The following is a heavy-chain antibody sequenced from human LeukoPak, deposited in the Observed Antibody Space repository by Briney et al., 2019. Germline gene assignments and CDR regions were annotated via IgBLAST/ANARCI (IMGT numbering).Heavy chain of an antibody. CDR2: ISSSRNII. J-gene: IGHJ5*02. CDR1: GFTFSDCY. V-gene: IGHV3-11*04. Sequence: GGSLRLSCAASGFTFSDCYMSWIRQAPGKGLEWISYISSSRNIIYYADSVKGRFTISRDNAKNSLYLHMNSLRAEDTAVYYCARDPLLYYYDSSGYFESPWGQGTLVTVSS. D-gene: IGHD3-22*01. CDR3: ARDPLLYYYDSSGYFESP.